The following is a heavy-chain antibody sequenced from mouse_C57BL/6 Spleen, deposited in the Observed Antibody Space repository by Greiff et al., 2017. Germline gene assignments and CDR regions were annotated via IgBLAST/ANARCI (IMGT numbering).Heavy chain of an antibody. CDR3: ARYGWGLLPFDY. V-gene: IGHV14-2*01. CDR1: GFNIKDYY. CDR2: IDPEDGDT. Sequence: EVQLQQSGAELVKPGASVKLSCTASGFNIKDYYMHWVKQRTEQGLEWIGRIDPEDGDTKYAPKFQGKATITADTSSNTAYLQLSSLTSEDTAVYYCARYGWGLLPFDYWGQGTTRTVSS. D-gene: IGHD2-3*01. J-gene: IGHJ2*01.